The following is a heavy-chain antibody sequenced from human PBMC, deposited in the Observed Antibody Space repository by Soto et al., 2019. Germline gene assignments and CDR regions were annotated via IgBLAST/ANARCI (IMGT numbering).Heavy chain of an antibody. V-gene: IGHV1-18*01. J-gene: IGHJ6*01. CDR3: ARDGTVTTHDYYGMDV. CDR2: ISAYNGNT. D-gene: IGHD4-17*01. Sequence: QVQLVQSGAEVKKPGASVKVSCKASGYTFTSYGISWVRQAPGQGLEWMGWISAYNGNTNYAQKLQGRVTMTSDISTSTAYMELRSLRSDDTAVYYCARDGTVTTHDYYGMDVWGQGTTVTASS. CDR1: GYTFTSYG.